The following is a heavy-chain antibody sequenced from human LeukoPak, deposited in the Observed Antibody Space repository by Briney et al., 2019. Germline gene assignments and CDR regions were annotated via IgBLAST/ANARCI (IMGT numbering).Heavy chain of an antibody. V-gene: IGHV3-48*04. CDR3: ASGGVYYYGSFSY. CDR2: ISSSGSTI. J-gene: IGHJ4*02. D-gene: IGHD3-10*01. CDR1: GFTFSSYS. Sequence: PGGSLRLSCAASGFTFSSYSMNWVRQAPGKGLEWVSYISSSGSTIYYADSVKGRFTISRDNAKNSPYLQMNSLRAEDTAVYYCASGGVYYYGSFSYWGQGTLVTVSS.